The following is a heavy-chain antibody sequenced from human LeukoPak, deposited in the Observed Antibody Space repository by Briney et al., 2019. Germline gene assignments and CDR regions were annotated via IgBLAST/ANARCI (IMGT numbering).Heavy chain of an antibody. CDR3: ARDKRGYSYGALPPYNWFDP. V-gene: IGHV7-4-1*02. CDR2: INTNTGNP. J-gene: IGHJ5*02. Sequence: GASVKVSCKASGYTFTSYAMNWVRQAPGQGLEWMGWINTNTGNPTYAQGFTGRFVFSLDTSVSTAYLQISSLKAEDTAVYYCARDKRGYSYGALPPYNWFDPWGQGTLVTVSS. CDR1: GYTFTSYA. D-gene: IGHD5-18*01.